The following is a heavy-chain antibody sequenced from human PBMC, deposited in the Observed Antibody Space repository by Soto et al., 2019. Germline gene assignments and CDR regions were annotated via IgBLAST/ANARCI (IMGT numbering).Heavy chain of an antibody. CDR1: GFTVSSNY. CDR3: ARESGSYYHHYYYGMDV. V-gene: IGHV3-53*01. CDR2: IYSGGST. J-gene: IGHJ6*02. Sequence: GGSLRLSCAASGFTVSSNYMSWVRQAPGKGLEWVSVIYSGGSTYYADSVKGRFTISRDNSKNTLYLQMNSLRAEDTAVYYCARESGSYYHHYYYGMDVWGQGTTVTVSS. D-gene: IGHD1-26*01.